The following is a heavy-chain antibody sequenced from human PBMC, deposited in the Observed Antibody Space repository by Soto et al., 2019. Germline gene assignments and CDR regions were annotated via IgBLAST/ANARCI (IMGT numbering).Heavy chain of an antibody. D-gene: IGHD5-12*01. Sequence: GGSLRLSCAASGFTFSSYAMSWVRQAPGKGLEWVSAISGSGGSTYYADSVKGRFTISRDNSKNTLYLQMNSLRAEDTAVYYCAKVPLPGYSGFRYFDYWGQGTLVTVSS. CDR2: ISGSGGST. V-gene: IGHV3-23*01. CDR3: AKVPLPGYSGFRYFDY. J-gene: IGHJ4*02. CDR1: GFTFSSYA.